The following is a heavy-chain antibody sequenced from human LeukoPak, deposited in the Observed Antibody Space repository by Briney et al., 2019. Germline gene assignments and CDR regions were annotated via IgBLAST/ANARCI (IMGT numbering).Heavy chain of an antibody. J-gene: IGHJ4*02. CDR3: ANGDYVWGSYRY. CDR2: ISGSGGSI. Sequence: GGSLRLSCAASGFTFSSYAMSWVRQAPGKGLEWVSAISGSGGSIYYADSVKGRFTISRDNSKSTLYLQMNSLRAEDTAVYYWANGDYVWGSYRYWGQGTLVTVSS. V-gene: IGHV3-23*01. D-gene: IGHD3-16*02. CDR1: GFTFSSYA.